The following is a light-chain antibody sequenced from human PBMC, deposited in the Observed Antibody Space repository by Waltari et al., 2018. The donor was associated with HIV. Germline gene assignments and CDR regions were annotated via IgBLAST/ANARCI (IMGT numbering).Light chain of an antibody. Sequence: DIVMTHSPATLSVSPGERATLSCRASQNIKSNLAWFQQLPGQAPRLLISSASIRATDIPPRFRGSGSGTDFTLTISSLQSEDFAIYYCQEYETWTKTFGQGTKVEMK. CDR3: QEYETWTKT. J-gene: IGKJ1*01. CDR1: QNIKSN. CDR2: SAS. V-gene: IGKV3-15*01.